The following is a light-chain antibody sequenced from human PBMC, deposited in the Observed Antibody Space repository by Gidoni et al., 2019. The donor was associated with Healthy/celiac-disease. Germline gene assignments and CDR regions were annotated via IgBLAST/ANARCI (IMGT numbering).Light chain of an antibody. CDR1: SSDVGGYNY. CDR3: SSYYCSSTLV. J-gene: IGLJ2*01. Sequence: QSALTQPASVSGSPAQSITISCTGTSSDVGGYNYVSWYQQHPGKAPKLMIYEVSNRPSGVSNRFSGSKSGNTASLTISGLQAEDEADYYCSSYYCSSTLVFGGGTKLTVL. V-gene: IGLV2-14*01. CDR2: EVS.